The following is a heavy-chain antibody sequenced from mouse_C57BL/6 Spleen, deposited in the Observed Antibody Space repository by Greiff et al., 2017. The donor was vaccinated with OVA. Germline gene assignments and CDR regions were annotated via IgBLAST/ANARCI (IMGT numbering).Heavy chain of an antibody. D-gene: IGHD1-1*01. CDR2: ILPGSGCT. J-gene: IGHJ2*01. CDR1: GYTFTGYW. V-gene: IGHV1-9*01. Sequence: QVQLQQSGAELMTPGASVKLSCKATGYTFTGYWIEWVKQRPVHGLEWIGAILPGSGCTNYNQKFKGKATFTADTSSNKAYMQLSSLTTEDSAIYYCARRYYGSSYYFDYWGQGTTLTVSS. CDR3: ARRYYGSSYYFDY.